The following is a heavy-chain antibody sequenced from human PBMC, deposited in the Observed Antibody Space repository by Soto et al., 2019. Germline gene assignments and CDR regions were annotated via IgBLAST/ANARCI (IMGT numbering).Heavy chain of an antibody. V-gene: IGHV1-46*03. Sequence: GASVKVTCKASGYTFTNYYIHWVRQAPRHRIKWMGVINPSGGSTTYAQKFQGRLTMTRDTSTSTVYMELSSLRSEDTAVYFCARDTMSYYGSSAYYWGQGSQVTAPQ. CDR1: GYTFTNYY. D-gene: IGHD3-22*01. CDR3: ARDTMSYYGSSAYY. CDR2: INPSGGST. J-gene: IGHJ4*02.